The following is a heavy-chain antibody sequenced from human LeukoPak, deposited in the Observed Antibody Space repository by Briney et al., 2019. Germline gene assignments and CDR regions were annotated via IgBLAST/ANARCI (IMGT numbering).Heavy chain of an antibody. CDR1: GFTFDDYT. CDR3: AKGYDILTGPFDY. D-gene: IGHD3-9*01. CDR2: ISWDGDIT. J-gene: IGHJ4*02. Sequence: GGSLRLSCAASGFTFDDYTMHWVRQAPGKGLEWVSLISWDGDITYYADSVKGRFTISRDNSKNSLYLQMNSLRTEDTALYYCAKGYDILTGPFDYWGQGTLVTVSS. V-gene: IGHV3-43*01.